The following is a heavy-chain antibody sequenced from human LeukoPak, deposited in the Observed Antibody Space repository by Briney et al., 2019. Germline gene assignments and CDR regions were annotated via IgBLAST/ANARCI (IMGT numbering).Heavy chain of an antibody. CDR3: ATEYNAEEAFYH. CDR2: MWSESNL. D-gene: IGHD6-6*01. J-gene: IGHJ4*02. V-gene: IGHV3-33*01. Sequence: GGSLRLSCAASGVSVYTFGMHWVRQAPGKGLEWVAMMWSESNLFHADSVKGRFNIFRDISKNTLFLQMNSLGAEDTAIYYCATEYNAEEAFYHWGQGTLVTVSS. CDR1: GVSVYTFG.